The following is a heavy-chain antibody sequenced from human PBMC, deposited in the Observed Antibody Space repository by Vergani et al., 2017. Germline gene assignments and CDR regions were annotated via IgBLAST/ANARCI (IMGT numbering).Heavy chain of an antibody. V-gene: IGHV4-59*01. J-gene: IGHJ4*02. CDR3: GYDFWRGSG. D-gene: IGHD3-3*01. CDR2: IYYSGST. CDR1: GGSISSYY. Sequence: QVQLQESGPGLVKPSETLSLTCTVSGGSISSYYWSWIRQPPGKGLEWIGYIYYSGSTNYNPSLKSRVTISVDTSKNQFSLKLSSLTAADTAVYYCGYDFWRGSGWGQGTLVTVSS.